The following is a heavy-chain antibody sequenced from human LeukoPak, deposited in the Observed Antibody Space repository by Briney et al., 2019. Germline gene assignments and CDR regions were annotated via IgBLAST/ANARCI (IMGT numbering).Heavy chain of an antibody. Sequence: ASVKVSCKASGYTFTGYYMHWVRQAPGQGVEWMGWINPNSGGTNYAQKFQGRVTMTRDTSISTAYMELSRLRSDDTAVYYCARVNRYSSPHWFDPWGQGTLVTVSS. CDR1: GYTFTGYY. CDR3: ARVNRYSSPHWFDP. J-gene: IGHJ5*02. CDR2: INPNSGGT. V-gene: IGHV1-2*02. D-gene: IGHD6-13*01.